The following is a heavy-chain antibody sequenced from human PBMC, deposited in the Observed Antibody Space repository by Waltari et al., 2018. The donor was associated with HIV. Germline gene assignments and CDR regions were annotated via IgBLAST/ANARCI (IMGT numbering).Heavy chain of an antibody. CDR1: GGTFSSYA. D-gene: IGHD3-10*01. Sequence: QVQLVQSGDEVKKPGSSVKVSCKASGGTFSSYALSWVRKAPGQGLEWMGGIIPIFGTANYAQKFQGRVTITADESTSTAYMELSSLRSEDTAVYYCARNPYYATAFDIWGQGTMVTVSS. CDR3: ARNPYYATAFDI. CDR2: IIPIFGTA. J-gene: IGHJ3*02. V-gene: IGHV1-69*01.